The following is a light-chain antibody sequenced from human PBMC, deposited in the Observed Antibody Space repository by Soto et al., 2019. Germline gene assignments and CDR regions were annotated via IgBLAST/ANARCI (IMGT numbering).Light chain of an antibody. CDR3: QQYNSYPT. Sequence: DIQMTQSPSTLSASVGDRVTITCRASQSISSWLAWYQQKPGKAPKLLIYKASSLESGVPSRFSGSGSGTAFPLYISSLQPYDFATYYCQQYNSYPTFGQGTKVEIK. J-gene: IGKJ1*01. V-gene: IGKV1-5*03. CDR2: KAS. CDR1: QSISSW.